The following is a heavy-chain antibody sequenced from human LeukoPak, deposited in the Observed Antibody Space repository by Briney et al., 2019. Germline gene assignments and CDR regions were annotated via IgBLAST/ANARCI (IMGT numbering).Heavy chain of an antibody. CDR1: GFTFSSYW. V-gene: IGHV3-7*01. J-gene: IGHJ4*02. Sequence: GGSLRLSCAASGFTFSSYWMSWVRQAPGKGLEWVANIKQDGSEKYYVDSVKGRFTISRDNAKNSLYLQMNSLRAEDTAVYYCAFMRWAAAPSFDYWGQGTLVTVSS. D-gene: IGHD2-2*01. CDR2: IKQDGSEK. CDR3: AFMRWAAAPSFDY.